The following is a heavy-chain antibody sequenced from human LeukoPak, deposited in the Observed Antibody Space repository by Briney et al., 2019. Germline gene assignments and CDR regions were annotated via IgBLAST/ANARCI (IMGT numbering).Heavy chain of an antibody. CDR2: INAGNGNT. D-gene: IGHD2-21*02. V-gene: IGHV1-3*01. CDR1: GYTFTSYA. CDR3: AGVVVVTAIPYYYYYGMDV. Sequence: ASVKVSCKASGYTFTSYAMHWVRQAPGQRLEWMGWINAGNGNTKYSQKFQARVTITRDTSASTAYMELSSLRSEDTAVYYCAGVVVVTAIPYYYYYGMDVWGQGTTVTVSS. J-gene: IGHJ6*02.